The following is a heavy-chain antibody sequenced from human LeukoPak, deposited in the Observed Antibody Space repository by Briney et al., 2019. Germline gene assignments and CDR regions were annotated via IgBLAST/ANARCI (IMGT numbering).Heavy chain of an antibody. CDR1: GFTFSNHA. Sequence: GGSLILSCAASGFTFSNHAMSWVRQTPGKGLQWVSVISGSGRTTEYADSVKGRFTISRDNSKNTLSLQMNSLRVEDTAIYYCAKNVVVKRYIDYWGQGTLVTVSS. CDR2: ISGSGRTT. J-gene: IGHJ4*02. V-gene: IGHV3-23*01. CDR3: AKNVVVKRYIDY. D-gene: IGHD2-15*01.